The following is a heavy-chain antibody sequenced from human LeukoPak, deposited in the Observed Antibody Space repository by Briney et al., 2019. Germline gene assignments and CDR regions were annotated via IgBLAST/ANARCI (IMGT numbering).Heavy chain of an antibody. CDR3: ARARCGGDCYSDAFDI. CDR2: IHHTGST. J-gene: IGHJ3*02. D-gene: IGHD2-21*02. V-gene: IGHV4-4*02. CDR1: GGSISSSNW. Sequence: SETLSLTCAVSGGSISSSNWWSWVRQPLGKGLEWVGEIHHTGSTNYNPSLKSRVTISVDTSKNQFSLKLSSVTAADTAVYYCARARCGGDCYSDAFDIWGQGTMVTVSS.